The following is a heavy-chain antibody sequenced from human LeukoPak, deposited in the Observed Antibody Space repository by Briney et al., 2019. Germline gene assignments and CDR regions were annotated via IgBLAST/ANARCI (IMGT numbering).Heavy chain of an antibody. J-gene: IGHJ4*02. CDR1: GFTFSSHG. V-gene: IGHV3-23*01. CDR3: AKDDRWLQFCC. CDR2: IIPSGHTT. Sequence: GGSLRLSCVASGFTFSSHGMNWVRQAPGKGLEWVSGIIPSGHTTYYADSVRGRFTISRDNPRNTVYLQMNSLRAEDTAVYYCAKDDRWLQFCCWGQGTLVIVSA. D-gene: IGHD5-24*01.